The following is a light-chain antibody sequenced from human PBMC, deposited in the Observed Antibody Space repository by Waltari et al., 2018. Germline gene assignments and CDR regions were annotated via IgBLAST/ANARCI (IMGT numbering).Light chain of an antibody. V-gene: IGLV2-18*02. Sequence: QSALTQPPSVSGSPGQSVTISCTATSSDFGNYNRVSWYQQSPGTAPKRMIYDVTKRPSGVPHRFSGSKSGHMASLTISGLQAEDEADYYCSSPTTSITWVFGGGTKLTVL. J-gene: IGLJ3*02. CDR3: SSPTTSITWV. CDR1: SSDFGNYNR. CDR2: DVT.